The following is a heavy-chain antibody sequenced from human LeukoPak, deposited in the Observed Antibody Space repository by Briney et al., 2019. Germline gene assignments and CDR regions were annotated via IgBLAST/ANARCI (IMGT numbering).Heavy chain of an antibody. CDR2: IYNDGST. J-gene: IGHJ6*02. V-gene: IGHV4-59*01. D-gene: IGHD1-14*01. CDR3: AREGTSTHRMDV. CDR1: GGSISNFF. Sequence: PSETLSLTCTVSGGSISNFFWAWIRQPPGKGLEWIGYIYNDGSTKYNPSLKSRVTISINVSKNQFSLKLNSVTDADTALYCCAREGTSTHRMDVWGQGTTVTVS.